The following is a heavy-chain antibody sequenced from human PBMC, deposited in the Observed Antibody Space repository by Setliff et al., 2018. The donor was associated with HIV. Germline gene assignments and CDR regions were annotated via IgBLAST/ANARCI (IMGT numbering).Heavy chain of an antibody. J-gene: IGHJ4*02. CDR2: IHSGGST. CDR1: GFTVSSDY. D-gene: IGHD4-17*01. Sequence: GGSLRLSCAASGFTVSSDYMNWVRQAPGKGLEWVSVIHSGGSTFYADSVKGRFTISRDNSKNTVYLQMNSLRAEDTAVYSCARAPAVTTSLFFDYWGQGTLVTVSS. V-gene: IGHV3-66*01. CDR3: ARAPAVTTSLFFDY.